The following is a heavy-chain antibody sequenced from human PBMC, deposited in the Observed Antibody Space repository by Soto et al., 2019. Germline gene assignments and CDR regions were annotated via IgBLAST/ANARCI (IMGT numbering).Heavy chain of an antibody. CDR1: GGTFSSYA. J-gene: IGHJ6*02. CDR3: ARGGEIYSSSWYWPARRPTYSCYGMDV. V-gene: IGHV1-69*01. Sequence: QVQLVQSGAEVKKPGSSVKVSCKASGGTFSSYAISWVRQAPGQGLEWMGGIIPIFGTAHYAQKFQGRVTITADESTNTAYMKLTSLRSEDTAVYYCARGGEIYSSSWYWPARRPTYSCYGMDVWGQGTTVTVSS. CDR2: IIPIFGTA. D-gene: IGHD6-13*01.